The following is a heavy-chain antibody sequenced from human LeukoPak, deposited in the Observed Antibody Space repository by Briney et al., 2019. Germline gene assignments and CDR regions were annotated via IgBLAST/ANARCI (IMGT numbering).Heavy chain of an antibody. CDR2: ISSSSSYI. Sequence: GGSLRLSCAASGFTFSSYSMNWVRQAPGKGLEWVSSISSSSSYIYYADSVKGRFTISRDNAKNSLYLQMNSLRAEDTAVYYCARVMDIVASYGMDVWGQGTTVTVSS. CDR3: ARVMDIVASYGMDV. V-gene: IGHV3-21*01. CDR1: GFTFSSYS. J-gene: IGHJ6*02. D-gene: IGHD5-12*01.